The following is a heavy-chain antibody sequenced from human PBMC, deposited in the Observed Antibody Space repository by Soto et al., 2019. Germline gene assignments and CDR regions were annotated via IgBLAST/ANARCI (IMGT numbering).Heavy chain of an antibody. J-gene: IGHJ4*02. CDR1: GYTFTSYA. Sequence: QVQLVQSGAEVKKPGASVKVSCKASGYTFTSYAMHWVRQAPGQRLEWMGWINAGNGNTKYTQKFQGRVTITRDTSAGYADMEVRSLRSEDASVYYCARGVGDTGDWGQGTLVTVSS. V-gene: IGHV1-3*01. CDR2: INAGNGNT. CDR3: ARGVGDTGD. D-gene: IGHD3-16*01.